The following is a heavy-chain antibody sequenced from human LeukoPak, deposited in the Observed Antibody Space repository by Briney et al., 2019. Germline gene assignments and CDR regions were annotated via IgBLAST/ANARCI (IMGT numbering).Heavy chain of an antibody. D-gene: IGHD5-24*01. CDR1: GFTVSNNF. J-gene: IGHJ4*02. V-gene: IGHV3-23*01. CDR3: AKETDYNYIYYFDY. CDR2: ISGSGAST. Sequence: GGSLRLSCAASGFTVSNNFVSWVRQAPGKGLEWVSGISGSGASTYYADSVKGRFTISRDNSKNTLYLQMNSLRAEDTAVYSCAKETDYNYIYYFDYWGQGTLVTVSS.